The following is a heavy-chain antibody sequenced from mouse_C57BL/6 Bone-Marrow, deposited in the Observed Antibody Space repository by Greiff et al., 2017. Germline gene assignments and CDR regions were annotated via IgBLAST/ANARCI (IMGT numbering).Heavy chain of an antibody. CDR3: ARAGYWYFDV. V-gene: IGHV1-54*01. J-gene: IGHJ1*03. Sequence: VQLQQSGAELVRPGTSVKVSCKASGYAFTNYLIEWVKQRPGQGLEWIGVINPGSGGTNYNEKFKGKATLTADKSSSTAYMQLSSLTSEDSAVDFCARAGYWYFDVWGTGTTVTVSS. CDR1: GYAFTNYL. CDR2: INPGSGGT.